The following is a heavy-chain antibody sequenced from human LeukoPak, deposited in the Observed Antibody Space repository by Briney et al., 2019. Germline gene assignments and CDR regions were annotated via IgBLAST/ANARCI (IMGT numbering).Heavy chain of an antibody. CDR3: ARAEWLGGFDY. D-gene: IGHD6-19*01. CDR2: ISYDGSNK. Sequence: GGSLRLSCAASGFTFSSYAVHWVRQAPGKGLEWVAVISYDGSNKYYADSVKGRFTISRDNAKNSLYLQMNSLGAEDTAVYYCARAEWLGGFDYWGQGTLVTVSS. CDR1: GFTFSSYA. V-gene: IGHV3-30-3*01. J-gene: IGHJ4*02.